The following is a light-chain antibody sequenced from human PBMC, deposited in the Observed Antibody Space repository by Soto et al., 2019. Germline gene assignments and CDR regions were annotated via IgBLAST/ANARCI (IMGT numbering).Light chain of an antibody. Sequence: EIVLTQSPATLSLSPGERATLSCRASRSVSSYLAWYQQKPGQAPRLLIYDASNRATCIPARFSGSGSGTDFILTISSLEPEDFAVYYCQQRSNWPTTFGGGTKVEIK. CDR2: DAS. CDR3: QQRSNWPTT. CDR1: RSVSSY. J-gene: IGKJ4*01. V-gene: IGKV3-11*01.